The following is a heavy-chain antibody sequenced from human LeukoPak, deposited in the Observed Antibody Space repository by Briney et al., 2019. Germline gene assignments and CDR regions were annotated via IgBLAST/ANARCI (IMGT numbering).Heavy chain of an antibody. CDR2: IYHSGST. D-gene: IGHD6-13*01. Sequence: SETLSLTCAVSGGSLSSSNWWSWVRQPPGKGLEWIGEIYHSGSTNYNPSLKSRVTISVDKSKNQFSLKLSSVTAADTAVYYCARSRRSSSSPVGFDYWGQGTLVTVSS. J-gene: IGHJ4*02. V-gene: IGHV4-4*02. CDR3: ARSRRSSSSPVGFDY. CDR1: GGSLSSSNW.